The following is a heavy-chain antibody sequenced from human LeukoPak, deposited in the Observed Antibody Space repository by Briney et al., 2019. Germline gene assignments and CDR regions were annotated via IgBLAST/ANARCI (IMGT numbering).Heavy chain of an antibody. D-gene: IGHD4-17*01. CDR1: AASFSSHY. Sequence: SEPLSLTCAVSAASFSSHYWTWIRQSPGKGLEWIGYISYIGSTNYNPSLKSRVTISIDTSRNQFSLKLRSVTAADTAVYYCARDLVTVTKGFDIWGQGTMVSVSS. J-gene: IGHJ3*02. V-gene: IGHV4-59*11. CDR2: ISYIGST. CDR3: ARDLVTVTKGFDI.